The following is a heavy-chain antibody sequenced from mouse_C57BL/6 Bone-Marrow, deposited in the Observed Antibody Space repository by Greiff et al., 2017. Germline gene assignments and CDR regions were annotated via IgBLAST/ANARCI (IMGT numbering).Heavy chain of an antibody. CDR1: GYTFTSYG. CDR2: IYPRSGNT. D-gene: IGHD1-1*01. V-gene: IGHV1-81*01. CDR3: ARRAYYGSRYGY. J-gene: IGHJ2*01. Sequence: QVQLKESGAELARPGASVKLSCKASGYTFTSYGISWVKQRTGQGLEWIGEIYPRSGNTYYNEKFKGKATLTADKSSSTAYMELRSLTSEDSAVYFCARRAYYGSRYGYWGQGTTLTVSA.